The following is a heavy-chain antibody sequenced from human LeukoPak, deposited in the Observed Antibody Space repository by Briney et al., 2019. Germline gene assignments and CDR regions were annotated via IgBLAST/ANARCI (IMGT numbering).Heavy chain of an antibody. V-gene: IGHV3-48*04. D-gene: IGHD6-19*01. Sequence: PGGSLRLSCAASEFTFSTYNMNWVRQAPGKGLEWVSYISSSSTIYYADSVRGRFTISRDNAKKSLYLQMSSLRAEDTAVYYCASCVAVEGNAMDAFDVWGQGTMVTVSS. J-gene: IGHJ3*01. CDR1: EFTFSTYN. CDR3: ASCVAVEGNAMDAFDV. CDR2: ISSSSTI.